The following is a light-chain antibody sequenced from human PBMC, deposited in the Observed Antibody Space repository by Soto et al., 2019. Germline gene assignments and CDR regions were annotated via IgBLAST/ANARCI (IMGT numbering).Light chain of an antibody. J-gene: IGKJ2*01. CDR3: QQSYSTPPT. CDR1: QSISSY. CDR2: DAS. V-gene: IGKV1-39*01. Sequence: DIQMTQSPSSLSASVGDRVTITCRASQSISSYLNWYQQKPGKAPELLIYDASSLQSGVPSRFSGSGSGTDFSLTISSLQPEDFATYYCQQSYSTPPTFGQGTKLEIK.